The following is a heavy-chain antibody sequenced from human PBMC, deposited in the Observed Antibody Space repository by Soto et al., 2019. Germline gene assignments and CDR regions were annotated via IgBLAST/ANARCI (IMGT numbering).Heavy chain of an antibody. J-gene: IGHJ4*02. Sequence: PSETLSLTCTVSGGSISSGGYYWSWIRQHPGKGLEWIGYIYYSGSTYYNPSLKSRVTISVDTSKNQFSLKLSSVTAADTAVYYCARLRELYSSGWYSRPSHFDYWGQGTLVTVSS. CDR3: ARLRELYSSGWYSRPSHFDY. V-gene: IGHV4-31*03. CDR1: GGSISSGGYY. D-gene: IGHD6-19*01. CDR2: IYYSGST.